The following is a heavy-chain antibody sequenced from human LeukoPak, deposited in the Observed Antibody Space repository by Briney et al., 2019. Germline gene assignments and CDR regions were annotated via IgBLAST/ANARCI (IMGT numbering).Heavy chain of an antibody. CDR3: AREGGFYRPLDY. J-gene: IGHJ4*02. V-gene: IGHV4-31*03. CDR2: IYHSGKT. Sequence: PSETLSLTCTVSGGSVSSDGYYWSWIRQFPGKGLEWIGYIYHSGKTHYNPSFKSRVTISMDTSMNQFSLRLTSVTAADTAVYYCAREGGFYRPLDYSGQGTLVTVAP. D-gene: IGHD3-3*01. CDR1: GGSVSSDGYY.